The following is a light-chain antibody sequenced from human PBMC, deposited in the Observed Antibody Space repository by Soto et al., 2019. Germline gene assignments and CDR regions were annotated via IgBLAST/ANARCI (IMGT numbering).Light chain of an antibody. Sequence: QSALTQPPSASGSPGQSVTISCTGTSSDIGNYNYVSWYQHHPGKAPKLLIYEVTKRPSGVPDRFSGSKSGNMASLTVSGLKAEDEADYFCSSYAGSNNLLFGGGTKLTVL. J-gene: IGLJ2*01. CDR3: SSYAGSNNLL. CDR1: SSDIGNYNY. CDR2: EVT. V-gene: IGLV2-8*01.